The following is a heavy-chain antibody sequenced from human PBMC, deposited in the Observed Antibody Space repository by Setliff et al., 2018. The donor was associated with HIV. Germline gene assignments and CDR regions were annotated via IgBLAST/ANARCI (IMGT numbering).Heavy chain of an antibody. CDR3: ARTRGYTYGYIDS. CDR2: LYPGGST. CDR1: GASITGYY. V-gene: IGHV4-4*07. Sequence: PSETLSLTCSVSGASITGYYWSWIRQPAGKGLEWIGRLYPGGSTNYNPSLKSRVTISVDTSKNQFSLKLNSVTAADTAVYYCARTRGYTYGYIDSWAQGTLVTV. D-gene: IGHD5-18*01. J-gene: IGHJ4*02.